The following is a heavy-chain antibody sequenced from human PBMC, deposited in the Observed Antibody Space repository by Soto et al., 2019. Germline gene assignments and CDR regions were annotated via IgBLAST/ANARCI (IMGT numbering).Heavy chain of an antibody. CDR3: AIEGGTDGYFGNWLGP. Sequence: QVQLVQSGAEVKKPGSSVKVSCKASGGTFSNYAITWVRQAPGQGLEWVGRIIPIFCTTNVAQKFLGRVTITADESTSAADMVLSGLRSDDTAVYYWAIEGGTDGYFGNWLGPWGQGTLSTVST. CDR2: IIPIFCTT. J-gene: IGHJ5*02. D-gene: IGHD5-12*01. V-gene: IGHV1-69*15. CDR1: GGTFSNYA.